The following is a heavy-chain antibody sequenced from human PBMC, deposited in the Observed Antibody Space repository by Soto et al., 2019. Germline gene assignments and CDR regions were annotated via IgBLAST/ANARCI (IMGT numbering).Heavy chain of an antibody. J-gene: IGHJ5*02. CDR2: IYHSGST. V-gene: IGHV4-38-2*02. CDR3: ARDSVVVAATHNWFDP. Sequence: SETLSLTCAVSGYSISSGYYWGWIRQPPGKGLEWIGSIYHSGSTFYNPSLKSRVTISVDTSKNQFSLKLSSVTAADTAVYYCARDSVVVAATHNWFDPWGQGTLVTVSS. CDR1: GYSISSGYY. D-gene: IGHD2-15*01.